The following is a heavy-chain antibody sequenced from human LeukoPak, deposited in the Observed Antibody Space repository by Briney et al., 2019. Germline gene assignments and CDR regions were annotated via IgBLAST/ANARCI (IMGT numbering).Heavy chain of an antibody. CDR1: GFTVSSNF. CDR3: TRGGGGSFPHY. J-gene: IGHJ4*02. D-gene: IGHD2-21*01. Sequence: GGSLRLSCAASGFTVSSNFLSWVRQPPGKGLEWVSDIYSGGSTYYADSVKGRFTISRDNSKNTLYLQMSSLRAEDTAVYYCTRGGGGSFPHYWGQGTLVTVSS. V-gene: IGHV3-53*01. CDR2: IYSGGST.